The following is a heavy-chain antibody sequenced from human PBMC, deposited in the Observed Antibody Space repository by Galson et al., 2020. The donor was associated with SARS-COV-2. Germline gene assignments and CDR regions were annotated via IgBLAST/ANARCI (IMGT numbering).Heavy chain of an antibody. D-gene: IGHD1-1*01. CDR3: AKGNGRGHFDY. V-gene: IGHV3-23*01. Sequence: GGSLRLSCAASGFTFSTYAMSWVRQAPGKGLEWVSAISGSGVSTYYADSVKGRFTISRDDSKNTLYLQMSSLRAEDTAVYYCAKGNGRGHFDYWGQGTLVTVFS. CDR2: ISGSGVST. J-gene: IGHJ4*02. CDR1: GFTFSTYA.